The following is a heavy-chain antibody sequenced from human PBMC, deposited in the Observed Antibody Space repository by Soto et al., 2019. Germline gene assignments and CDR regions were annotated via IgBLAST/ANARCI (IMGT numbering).Heavy chain of an antibody. Sequence: QVQLQQSGPGLVKPSQTLSLTCAISGDSVSSNSAAWNWIRQSPSRGLEWLGRTYYRSKWYNEYAVSVKSRITINPDTSKNQFSLQLNSVTPEDTAVYYCAREEQVQAVRPPYFDCWGQGTLVTVSS. V-gene: IGHV6-1*01. CDR3: AREEQVQAVRPPYFDC. D-gene: IGHD1-1*01. CDR1: GDSVSSNSAA. CDR2: TYYRSKWYN. J-gene: IGHJ4*02.